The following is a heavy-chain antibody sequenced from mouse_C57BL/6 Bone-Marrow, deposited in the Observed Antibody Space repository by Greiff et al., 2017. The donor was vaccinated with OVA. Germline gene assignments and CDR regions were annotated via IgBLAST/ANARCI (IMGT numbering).Heavy chain of an antibody. Sequence: VQLKESVAELVRPGASVKLSCTASGFNIKNTYMHWVKQRPEQGLEWIGRIDPANGNTKYAPKFQGKATITADTSYNTAYLQLSSLTSEDTAIYYCANGWLLLSNAMDYWGQGTSVTVSS. D-gene: IGHD2-3*01. CDR1: GFNIKNTY. CDR3: ANGWLLLSNAMDY. J-gene: IGHJ4*01. V-gene: IGHV14-3*01. CDR2: IDPANGNT.